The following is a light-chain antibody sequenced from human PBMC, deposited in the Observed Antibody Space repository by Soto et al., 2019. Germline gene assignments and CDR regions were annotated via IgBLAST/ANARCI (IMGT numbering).Light chain of an antibody. Sequence: QSALTQPRSVSGSPGQSVTISCTGTSSDVGDYDYVSWYQQHPGKAPKLMIFDVNKRPSGVPDRFSGSKSGNTAFLTISGLQAEDEADYSCFSYAGSRVFGGGTKFTVL. V-gene: IGLV2-11*01. CDR1: SSDVGDYDY. J-gene: IGLJ3*02. CDR2: DVN. CDR3: FSYAGSRV.